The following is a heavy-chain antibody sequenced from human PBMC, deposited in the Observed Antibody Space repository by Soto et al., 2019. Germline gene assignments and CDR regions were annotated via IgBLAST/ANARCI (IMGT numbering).Heavy chain of an antibody. V-gene: IGHV3-64D*08. CDR2: ISSNGGST. Sequence: PGGSLRLSCSASGFTVISYALHWVRQAPGKGLEYVSAISSNGGSTYYADSVKGRFTISRDNSKNTLYLQMRSLRAEDTAVYYSVKDYGLVDTAMDLGDYWGQGTLVTVSS. CDR3: VKDYGLVDTAMDLGDY. CDR1: GFTVISYA. J-gene: IGHJ4*02. D-gene: IGHD5-18*01.